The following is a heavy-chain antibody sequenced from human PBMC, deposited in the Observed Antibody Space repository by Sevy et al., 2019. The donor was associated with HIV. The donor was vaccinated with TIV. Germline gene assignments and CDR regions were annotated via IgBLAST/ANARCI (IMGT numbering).Heavy chain of an antibody. Sequence: GGSLRLSCTASEFTFSDYVMHWVRQTPGKGLEWVAIISHDGMNEDYAESVKGRFAISRDNSRNTLYLQMKRLRPEDTAVYIGVKEAAQHRNIRYCFSENSFYHWFDMWGQGVLVTVSS. CDR3: VKEAAQHRNIRYCFSENSFYHWFDM. CDR1: EFTFSDYV. V-gene: IGHV3-30*09. J-gene: IGHJ5*02. CDR2: ISHDGMNE. D-gene: IGHD2-15*01.